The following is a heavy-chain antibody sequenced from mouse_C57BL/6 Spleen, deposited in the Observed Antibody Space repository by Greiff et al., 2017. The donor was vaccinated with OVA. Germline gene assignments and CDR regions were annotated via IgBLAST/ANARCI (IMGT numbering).Heavy chain of an antibody. CDR3: ARQGGQRRLPWFAY. CDR1: GFTFSSYG. J-gene: IGHJ3*01. V-gene: IGHV5-6*01. Sequence: DVHLVESGGDLVKPGGSLKLSCEASGFTFSSYGMSWVRQTPDKRLEWVANICRGGSYTYYPDSVKGRSPISRDNASNTPYQQMSSLKSEDTAMYYCARQGGQRRLPWFAYWGQGTLVTVSA. CDR2: ICRGGSYT. D-gene: IGHD3-2*02.